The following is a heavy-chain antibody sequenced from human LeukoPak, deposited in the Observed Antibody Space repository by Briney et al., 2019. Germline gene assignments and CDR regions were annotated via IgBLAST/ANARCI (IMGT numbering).Heavy chain of an antibody. CDR1: GGTFSSYA. Sequence: AASVKVSCKASGGTFSSYAISYVRQAPGQGLEWMGGIIPIFGTANYAQKFQGRVTITTDESTSTVYMELSSLRSEDTAVYYCARERGYSYGSDAIDIWGQGTMVTVSS. CDR3: ARERGYSYGSDAIDI. V-gene: IGHV1-69*05. J-gene: IGHJ3*02. CDR2: IIPIFGTA. D-gene: IGHD5-18*01.